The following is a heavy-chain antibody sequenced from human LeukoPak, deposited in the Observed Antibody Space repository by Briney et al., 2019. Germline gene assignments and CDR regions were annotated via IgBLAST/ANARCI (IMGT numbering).Heavy chain of an antibody. CDR3: ARVAVARLAYFDY. Sequence: SETLSLTCTVSGGSISTYYWSWIRQPPGKGLEWIGYIYYSGSTHYNPSLKSRVTISVDKSKNQFSLKLSSVTAADTAMYYCARVAVARLAYFDYWGQGTLVTVSS. CDR1: GGSISTYY. CDR2: IYYSGST. D-gene: IGHD6-19*01. J-gene: IGHJ4*02. V-gene: IGHV4-59*12.